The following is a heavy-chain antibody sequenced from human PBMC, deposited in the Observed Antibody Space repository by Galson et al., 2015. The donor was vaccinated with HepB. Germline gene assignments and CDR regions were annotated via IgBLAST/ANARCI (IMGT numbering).Heavy chain of an antibody. Sequence: ETLSLTCAVYGGSFSGYYWSWIRQPPGKGLEWNGEINNSGSTNYNPSLKSRVTISVDTSKNPFSLKLSSVTAADTAVYYCARGGSLTGRTSYNWFDPWGQGTLVTVSS. V-gene: IGHV4-34*01. CDR3: ARGGSLTGRTSYNWFDP. CDR2: INNSGST. J-gene: IGHJ5*02. D-gene: IGHD1/OR15-1a*01. CDR1: GGSFSGYY.